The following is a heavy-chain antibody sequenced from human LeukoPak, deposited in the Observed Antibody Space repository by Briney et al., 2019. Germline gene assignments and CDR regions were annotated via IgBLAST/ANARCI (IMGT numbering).Heavy chain of an antibody. CDR3: VLGGAGGIRDVAYDI. J-gene: IGHJ3*02. Sequence: PGGSLRLSCAASGSTYSSYSMNWFRQAPGKGLDWVSSISSTSIHIYYADSVNGRFTISRDNAENSLYLQMNSLRAEDTAVYYCVLGGAGGIRDVAYDIWGQGTMVTVSS. CDR1: GSTYSSYS. CDR2: ISSTSIHI. D-gene: IGHD6-13*01. V-gene: IGHV3-21*01.